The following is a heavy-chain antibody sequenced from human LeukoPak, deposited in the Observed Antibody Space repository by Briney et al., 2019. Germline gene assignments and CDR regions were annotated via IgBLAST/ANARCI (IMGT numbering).Heavy chain of an antibody. CDR1: GFTFPAYA. D-gene: IGHD2-8*01. V-gene: IGHV3-23*01. J-gene: IGHJ5*02. CDR2: ITGAGGNT. Sequence: PGGSLRLSCAASGFTFPAYAMSWVRQAPGKGLEWLSAITGAGGNTYYADPVKGRFTVSRDNSKNTLYLQMNSLRAEDTAVYYCAKDAVKSCTNGVCFTNWFDPWGQGTLVTVSS. CDR3: AKDAVKSCTNGVCFTNWFDP.